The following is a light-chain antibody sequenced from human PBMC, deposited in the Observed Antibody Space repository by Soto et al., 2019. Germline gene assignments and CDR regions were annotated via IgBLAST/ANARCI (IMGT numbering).Light chain of an antibody. J-gene: IGKJ1*01. CDR3: HQYNSYWT. CDR2: KTS. Sequence: TQMTQSPSTLSASVGDRVTITCRASQSIGSWFAWYQQKPGKAPKLLIYKTSILENGVPSRFSGSGSGTEFTLSISSLQPDDFATYYCHQYNSYWTFGQGTKVDI. V-gene: IGKV1-5*03. CDR1: QSIGSW.